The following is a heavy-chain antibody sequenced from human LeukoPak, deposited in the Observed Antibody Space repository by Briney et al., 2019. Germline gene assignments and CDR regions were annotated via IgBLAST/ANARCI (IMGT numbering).Heavy chain of an antibody. CDR1: GYTFTSYG. V-gene: IGHV1-18*01. D-gene: IGHD3-10*01. Sequence: ASVKVSCKASGYTFTSYGISWVRQAPGQGLEWMGWISAYNGNTNYAQKLQDRVTMTTDTSTSTAYMELNSLRADDTAVYYCAKEVGIWFGELSALGDYWGQGTLVTVSS. CDR2: ISAYNGNT. CDR3: AKEVGIWFGELSALGDY. J-gene: IGHJ4*02.